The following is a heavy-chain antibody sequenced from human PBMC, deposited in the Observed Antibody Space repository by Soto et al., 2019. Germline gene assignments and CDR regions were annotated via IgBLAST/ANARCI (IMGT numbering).Heavy chain of an antibody. Sequence: GGSLRLSCAASGFTFSDCYMSWIRQAPGKGLEWVSYISSSGSTIYYADSVKGRFTISRDNAKNSLYLQMNSLRAEDTAVYYCAGDFYDFWSGYPPGPNWFDPWGQGTLVTVSS. CDR2: ISSSGSTI. CDR3: AGDFYDFWSGYPPGPNWFDP. J-gene: IGHJ5*02. V-gene: IGHV3-11*01. CDR1: GFTFSDCY. D-gene: IGHD3-3*01.